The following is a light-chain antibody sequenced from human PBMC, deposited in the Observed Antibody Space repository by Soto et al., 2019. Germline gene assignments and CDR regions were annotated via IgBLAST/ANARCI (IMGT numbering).Light chain of an antibody. J-gene: IGKJ1*01. CDR3: QQSYSTTRT. Sequence: SPMTPSPSSLSASVGDRVTITCRASQSISSYLNWYQQKPGKAPKLLIYAASSLQSGVPSRFSGSGSGTDFTLTISSLQPEDFATYYCQQSYSTTRTFGQGTKVDIK. V-gene: IGKV1-39*01. CDR1: QSISSY. CDR2: AAS.